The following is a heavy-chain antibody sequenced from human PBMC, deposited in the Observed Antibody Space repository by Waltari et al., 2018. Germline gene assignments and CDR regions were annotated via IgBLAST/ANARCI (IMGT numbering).Heavy chain of an antibody. Sequence: QVQLQESGPGLVKPSETLSLTCTVSGGSISSYYWSWIRQPPGKGLEWIGYIYYSGSTNYNPSLKSRVTISVDTSKNQFSLKLSSVTAADTAVYYCARSSSCSSTSCRYYFDYWGQGTLVTVSS. V-gene: IGHV4-59*01. CDR3: ARSSSCSSTSCRYYFDY. CDR2: IYYSGST. CDR1: GGSISSYY. J-gene: IGHJ4*02. D-gene: IGHD2-2*01.